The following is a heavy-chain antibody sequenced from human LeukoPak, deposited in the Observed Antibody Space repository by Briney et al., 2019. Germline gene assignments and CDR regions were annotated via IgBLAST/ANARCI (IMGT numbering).Heavy chain of an antibody. CDR3: ARDGPTAAPFDY. D-gene: IGHD2-2*01. V-gene: IGHV1-46*01. Sequence: ASVKVSCTASGYRFTSYDMHWVRQAPGQGLEWMGIINPSGGSTSYAQRFQGRVAMTRDTSTTTVYMEVNSLTSEDTAVYFRARDGPTAAPFDYWGQGTLVTVSS. J-gene: IGHJ4*02. CDR2: INPSGGST. CDR1: GYRFTSYD.